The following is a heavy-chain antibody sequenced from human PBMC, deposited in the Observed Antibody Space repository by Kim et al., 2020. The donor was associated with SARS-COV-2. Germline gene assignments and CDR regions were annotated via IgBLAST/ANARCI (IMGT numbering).Heavy chain of an antibody. Sequence: GGSLRLSCAASGFTFSDYSMTWIRQAPGQGLEWVSDISRSGHTSYADSVKGRFTNSRDSATKYLYLQMISLRAVDTAVYYCARDRDGYNSFDFWGQGTLVTVSS. D-gene: IGHD5-12*01. CDR1: GFTFSDYS. J-gene: IGHJ4*02. V-gene: IGHV3-11*06. CDR2: ISRSGHT. CDR3: ARDRDGYNSFDF.